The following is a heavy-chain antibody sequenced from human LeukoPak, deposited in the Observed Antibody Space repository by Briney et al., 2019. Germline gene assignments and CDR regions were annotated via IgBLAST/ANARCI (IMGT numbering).Heavy chain of an antibody. V-gene: IGHV3-74*01. CDR3: ARDPNYGSTWYVNWFDP. J-gene: IGHJ5*02. D-gene: IGHD6-13*01. Sequence: GGSLRLSCAASGFTFSSYWMHWVRQAPGKGLVWVSRINSDGSGTSYADSVKGRFTISRDNAKNTLYLQMNSLKAEDTAVYSCARDPNYGSTWYVNWFDPWGQGTLVTVSS. CDR1: GFTFSSYW. CDR2: INSDGSGT.